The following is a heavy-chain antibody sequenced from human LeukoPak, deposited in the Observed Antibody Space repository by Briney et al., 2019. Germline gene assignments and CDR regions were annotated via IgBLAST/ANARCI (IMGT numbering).Heavy chain of an antibody. CDR1: GFTFSSYA. Sequence: GGSLRLSCAASGFTFSSYAMHWVRQAPGKGLEWVAVISYDGSNKYYADSVKGRFTISRDNSKNTLYLQMNSLRAEDTAVYYYARDGYYDSSGYYFYYYYYYMDVWGKGTTVTVSS. CDR2: ISYDGSNK. D-gene: IGHD3-22*01. CDR3: ARDGYYDSSGYYFYYYYYYMDV. J-gene: IGHJ6*03. V-gene: IGHV3-30*04.